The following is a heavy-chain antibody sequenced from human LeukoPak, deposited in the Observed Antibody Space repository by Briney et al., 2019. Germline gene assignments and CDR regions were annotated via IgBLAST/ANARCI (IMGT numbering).Heavy chain of an antibody. J-gene: IGHJ4*02. D-gene: IGHD6-13*01. CDR3: ARGIAAIGTGDY. Sequence: GGSLRLSCAASGFTFSSYEMNWVRQAPGKGLEWVSYISSSGITKYYADSVKGRFTISRDNAKSSLYLRMNSLRAEDTAVYYCARGIAAIGTGDYWGQGTLVTVSS. CDR1: GFTFSSYE. CDR2: ISSSGITK. V-gene: IGHV3-48*03.